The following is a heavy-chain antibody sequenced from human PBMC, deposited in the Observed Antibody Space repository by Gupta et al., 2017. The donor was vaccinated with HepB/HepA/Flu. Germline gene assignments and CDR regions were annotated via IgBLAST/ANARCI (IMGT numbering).Heavy chain of an antibody. CDR2: IYTSGST. J-gene: IGHJ6*03. CDR1: GGSISSYY. V-gene: IGHV4-4*07. Sequence: QVQLQESGPGLVKPSETLSLTCTVSGGSISSYYWSWIRQPAGKGLEWIGRIYTSGSTNYNPSLKSRVTMSVDTSKNQFSLKLSSVTAADTAVYYCARTARAYCSSTSCYTRSYYYYYYMDVWGKGTTVTVSS. CDR3: ARTARAYCSSTSCYTRSYYYYYYMDV. D-gene: IGHD2-2*02.